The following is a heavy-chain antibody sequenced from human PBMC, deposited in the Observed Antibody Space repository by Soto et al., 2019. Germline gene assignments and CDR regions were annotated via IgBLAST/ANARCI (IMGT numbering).Heavy chain of an antibody. CDR3: ARDSTAYSSGWYRRSVWFDP. CDR2: IYYSGST. Sequence: SETLSLTCTVSGGSISSYYWSWIRQPPGKGLEWIGYIYYSGSTNYNPSLKSRVTISVDTSKNQFSLKLSSVTAADTAVYYCARDSTAYSSGWYRRSVWFDPWGQGTLVTVSS. D-gene: IGHD6-19*01. J-gene: IGHJ5*02. CDR1: GGSISSYY. V-gene: IGHV4-59*01.